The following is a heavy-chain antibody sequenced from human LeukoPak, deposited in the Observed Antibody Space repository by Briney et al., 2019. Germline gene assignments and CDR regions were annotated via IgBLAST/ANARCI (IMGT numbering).Heavy chain of an antibody. J-gene: IGHJ6*03. Sequence: PSETLSLTCAVSGASISSGGYYWSWLRQHPGKGLEWIGYIYYSGSTYYNPSLKSRVTISVDTSKNQFSLKLSSVTAADTAVYYCARGYGDPRDYYYYMDVWGKGTTVTVSS. CDR3: ARGYGDPRDYYYYMDV. CDR2: IYYSGST. CDR1: GASISSGGYY. D-gene: IGHD4-17*01. V-gene: IGHV4-31*11.